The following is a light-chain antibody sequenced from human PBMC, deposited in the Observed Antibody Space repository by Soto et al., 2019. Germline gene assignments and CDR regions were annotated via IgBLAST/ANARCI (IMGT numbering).Light chain of an antibody. CDR1: QSVRSSY. CDR2: GAS. V-gene: IGKV3-20*01. CDR3: QQYGSSPYT. J-gene: IGKJ2*01. Sequence: EILLTQSPGTLSLSPEERATLSCRASQSVRSSYLAWYQQKPGQAPRLLIHGASGRATGIPDRFSGSGSGTDFTLTISRLEPEDFAVYYCQQYGSSPYTFGQGTKLEI.